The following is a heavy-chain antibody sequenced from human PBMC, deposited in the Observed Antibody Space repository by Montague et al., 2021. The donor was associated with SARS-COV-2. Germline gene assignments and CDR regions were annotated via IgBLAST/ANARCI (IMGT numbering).Heavy chain of an antibody. CDR3: SRLPYANSYGMDV. Sequence: SETLSLTCTVSGGSISTYYWYWSRLLPGKGLEWDGYIDYSGSTNNNPTLQSRGIISVDRSKIQYPLKLNSVTAADTAIYYCSRLPYANSYGMDVWGQGTTVTVSS. CDR1: GGSISTYY. V-gene: IGHV4-59*01. J-gene: IGHJ6*02. D-gene: IGHD2-8*01. CDR2: IDYSGST.